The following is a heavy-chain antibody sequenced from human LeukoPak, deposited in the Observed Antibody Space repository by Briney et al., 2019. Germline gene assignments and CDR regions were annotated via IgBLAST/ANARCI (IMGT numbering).Heavy chain of an antibody. V-gene: IGHV3-15*01. CDR1: GFTFSNAR. CDR2: IKTKTDDGAT. Sequence: PGGSLRLSCAASGFTFSNARMTWIRQPPGKGLEWVGRIKTKTDDGATYYSAPVKARFTISRDDSRTTLYLQMNGLKTEDTAVYYCTTYVGATACWGQGTLVTVSS. J-gene: IGHJ4*02. CDR3: TTYVGATAC. D-gene: IGHD1-26*01.